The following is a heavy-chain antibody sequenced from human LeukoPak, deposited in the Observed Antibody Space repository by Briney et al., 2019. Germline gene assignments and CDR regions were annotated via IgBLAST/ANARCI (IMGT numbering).Heavy chain of an antibody. J-gene: IGHJ3*01. D-gene: IGHD3-10*01. CDR2: IGYDGSNK. CDR3: ARDRFMVRGVMVGTFDL. V-gene: IGHV3-33*01. CDR1: GFTFSDYA. Sequence: GRSLRLSCAASGFTFSDYAMHWVRQAPGKGLEWVAVIGYDGSNKYDADSVKGRFTISGDNSKNMMYLQMNSLRAEDTAVYYCARDRFMVRGVMVGTFDLWGQGTMVTVSS.